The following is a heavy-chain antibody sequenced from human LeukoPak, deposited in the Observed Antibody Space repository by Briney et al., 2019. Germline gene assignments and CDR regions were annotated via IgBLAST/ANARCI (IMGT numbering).Heavy chain of an antibody. V-gene: IGHV1-8*01. Sequence: ASVKVSCKASGYTFTSYDINWVRQATGQGLEWMGWMNPNSGNTGYAQKFQGRVTMTRNTSISTACMELSSLRSEDTAVYYCARASSDFCSGYGFDPWGQGTLVTVFS. CDR2: MNPNSGNT. CDR1: GYTFTSYD. CDR3: ARASSDFCSGYGFDP. J-gene: IGHJ5*02. D-gene: IGHD3-3*01.